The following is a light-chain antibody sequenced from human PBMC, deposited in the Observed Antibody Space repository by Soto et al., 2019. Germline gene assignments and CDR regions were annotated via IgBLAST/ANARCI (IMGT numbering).Light chain of an antibody. Sequence: QSALTQPASVSGSPGQSITISCTGTSSDVGGYNYVSWYQQHPGKAPKLMIYDVSNRPSGVSNRFSGSKSGNTASLTISGLQAEDEADYYCSSYTSCSTSYDFGTGTKLTVL. CDR1: SSDVGGYNY. CDR2: DVS. V-gene: IGLV2-14*01. J-gene: IGLJ1*01. CDR3: SSYTSCSTSYD.